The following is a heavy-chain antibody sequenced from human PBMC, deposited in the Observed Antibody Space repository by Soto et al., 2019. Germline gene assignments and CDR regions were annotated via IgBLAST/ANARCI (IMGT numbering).Heavy chain of an antibody. J-gene: IGHJ3*02. D-gene: IGHD5-12*01. Sequence: GGSLRLSCAASGFTFSSYSMNWVRQAPGKGPEWVSSTSSSSSYIYYADSVKGRFTISRDNAKNSLYLQMNSLRAEDTAVYYCARGGLRSAFDIWGQGTMVTVSS. V-gene: IGHV3-21*01. CDR2: TSSSSSYI. CDR3: ARGGLRSAFDI. CDR1: GFTFSSYS.